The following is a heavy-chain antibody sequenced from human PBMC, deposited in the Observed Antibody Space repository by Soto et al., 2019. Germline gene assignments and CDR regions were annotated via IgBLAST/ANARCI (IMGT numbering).Heavy chain of an antibody. CDR2: ISSSSSTI. CDR3: ASPRTTNAFDI. D-gene: IGHD1-26*01. Sequence: GGSLRLSCAASGFTFSSYSMNWVRQAPGKGLEWVSYISSSSSTIYYADSVKGRFTISRDNAKNSLYLQMNSLRAEDTAVYYCASPRTTNAFDIWGQGTMVTVSS. CDR1: GFTFSSYS. J-gene: IGHJ3*02. V-gene: IGHV3-48*01.